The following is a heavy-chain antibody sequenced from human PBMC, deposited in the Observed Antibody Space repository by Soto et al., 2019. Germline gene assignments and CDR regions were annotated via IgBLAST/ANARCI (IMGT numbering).Heavy chain of an antibody. Sequence: TLSLTCLVSGYSIHFGGDYLPWLRQRPGKGLEWMGYIYYSGKTYYNPSLKSRVTMSVDRSKNQFSLRLTSVTAADTAVYYCARELTVNKNCFDPWGQGTLVTVSS. J-gene: IGHJ5*02. CDR3: ARELTVNKNCFDP. D-gene: IGHD4-4*01. V-gene: IGHV4-31*03. CDR2: IYYSGKT. CDR1: GYSIHFGGDY.